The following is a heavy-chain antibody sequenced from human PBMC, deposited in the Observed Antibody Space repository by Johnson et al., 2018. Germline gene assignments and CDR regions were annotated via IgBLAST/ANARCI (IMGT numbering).Heavy chain of an antibody. Sequence: QVQLVESGAEVKKPGASVKVSCKASGYTFTSYHVHWVRQAPGQGLEWMGIINPSGGSTTYSQKFQGRVTVTRDTSPSTVYMEVNSLRSEDTAVYYCARASHSNNWYHYGLDVWGQGTTVTVSS. J-gene: IGHJ6*02. CDR1: GYTFTSYH. CDR3: ARASHSNNWYHYGLDV. V-gene: IGHV1-46*01. D-gene: IGHD6-13*01. CDR2: INPSGGST.